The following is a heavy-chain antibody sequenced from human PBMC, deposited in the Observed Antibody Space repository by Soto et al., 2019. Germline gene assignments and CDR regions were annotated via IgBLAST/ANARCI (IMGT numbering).Heavy chain of an antibody. Sequence: GSLRLSCAASGFTFSSYAMHWVRQAPGKGLEWVAVISYDGSNKYYADSVKGRFTISRDNSKNTLYLQMNSLRAEDTAVYYCARGPLLMVYATSYYYYGMDVWGQGTTVTVS. CDR3: ARGPLLMVYATSYYYYGMDV. D-gene: IGHD2-8*01. CDR2: ISYDGSNK. J-gene: IGHJ6*02. V-gene: IGHV3-30-3*01. CDR1: GFTFSSYA.